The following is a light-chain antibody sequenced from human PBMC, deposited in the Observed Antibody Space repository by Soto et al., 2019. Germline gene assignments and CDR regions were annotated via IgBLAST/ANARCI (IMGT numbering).Light chain of an antibody. Sequence: DIQMTQSPSTLSASVGDRVTITCRASHSISSWLAWYQQKPGEAPKLLIYGASSLESGVPSRFSGSGSGTEFTLTISSLQPDDFATYYCQQYNSYSYTFGQGTKLEIK. J-gene: IGKJ2*01. V-gene: IGKV1-5*01. CDR1: HSISSW. CDR3: QQYNSYSYT. CDR2: GAS.